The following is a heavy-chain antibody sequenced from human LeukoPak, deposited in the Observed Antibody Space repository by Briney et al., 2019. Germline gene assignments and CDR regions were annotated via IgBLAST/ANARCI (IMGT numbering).Heavy chain of an antibody. CDR3: TRWMFSYYDKNAFDI. D-gene: IGHD3-10*01. CDR2: ISSASRTI. Sequence: GGSLRLSCAASGFNFGDDSMSWVRQAPGKGPQWISFISSASRTIHYADSVKGRFTISRDNAKNSLFLQMNSLRAEDTAVYYCTRWMFSYYDKNAFDIWGQGTMVTVSS. J-gene: IGHJ3*02. CDR1: GFNFGDDS. V-gene: IGHV3-48*04.